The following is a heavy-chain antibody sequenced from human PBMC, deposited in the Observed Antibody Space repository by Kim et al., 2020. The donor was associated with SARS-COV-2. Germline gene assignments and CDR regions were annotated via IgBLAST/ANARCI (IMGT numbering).Heavy chain of an antibody. V-gene: IGHV1-2*02. CDR3: ARDRHDFWSGVTHDAFDI. CDR2: INPNSGGT. J-gene: IGHJ3*02. D-gene: IGHD3-3*01. Sequence: ASVKVSCKASGYTFTGYYMHWVRQAPGQGLEWMGWINPNSGGTNYAQKFQGRVTMTRDTSISTAYMELSRLRSDDTAVYYCARDRHDFWSGVTHDAFDIWGQGTMVTLSS. CDR1: GYTFTGYY.